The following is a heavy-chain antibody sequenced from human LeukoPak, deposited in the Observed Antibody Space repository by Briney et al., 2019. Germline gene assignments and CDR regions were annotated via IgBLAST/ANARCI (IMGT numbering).Heavy chain of an antibody. D-gene: IGHD2-21*01. Sequence: GGSLRLSCAVSGITLSNYGMSWVRQAPGTGLEWVAGISGSGGRTNYADSVKGRFTISRDNPKNTLYLQMNSLRAEDTAVYFCAKRGVVIRVFLVGFHKEAYYFDSWGQGALVTVSS. CDR3: AKRGVVIRVFLVGFHKEAYYFDS. CDR1: GITLSNYG. CDR2: ISGSGGRT. J-gene: IGHJ4*02. V-gene: IGHV3-23*01.